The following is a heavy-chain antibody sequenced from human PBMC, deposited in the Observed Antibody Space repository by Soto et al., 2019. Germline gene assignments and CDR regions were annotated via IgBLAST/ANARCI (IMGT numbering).Heavy chain of an antibody. CDR2: ISAYNGNT. Sequence: QVQLVQSGAEVKKPGASVKVSCKASGYTFTSYGISWVRQAPGQGLEWMGWISAYNGNTNYAQKLQGRVTMTTDTSTSTAYMELRSLRSDDTSVYYCAREERYCSGGSCYGSWFDPWGQGPLVTVSS. D-gene: IGHD2-15*01. V-gene: IGHV1-18*01. J-gene: IGHJ5*02. CDR3: AREERYCSGGSCYGSWFDP. CDR1: GYTFTSYG.